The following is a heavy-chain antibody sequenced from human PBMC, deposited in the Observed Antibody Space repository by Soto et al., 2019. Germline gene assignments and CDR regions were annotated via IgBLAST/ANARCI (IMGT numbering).Heavy chain of an antibody. V-gene: IGHV4-39*01. Sequence: SETLSLTCTVSGGSISSSSYYWGWIRQPPGKGLEWIGSIYYSGSTYYNPSLKSRVTISVDTSKNQFSLKLSSVTAADTAVYYCARHGGLVVLRLLKWLSYGMDVWGQGTTVT. CDR3: ARHGGLVVLRLLKWLSYGMDV. CDR2: IYYSGST. J-gene: IGHJ6*02. CDR1: GGSISSSSYY. D-gene: IGHD3-3*01.